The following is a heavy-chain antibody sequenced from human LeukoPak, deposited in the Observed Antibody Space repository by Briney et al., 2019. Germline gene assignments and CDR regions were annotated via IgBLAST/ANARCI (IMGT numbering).Heavy chain of an antibody. CDR3: AKDPDSSSWSQYFQH. J-gene: IGHJ1*01. Sequence: PGGSLRLSCAASGFTFSSYAMSWVRQAPGKGLEWVAFIRYDGSNKYYADSVKGRFTISRDNSKNTLYLQMNSLRAEDTAVYYCAKDPDSSSWSQYFQHWGQGTLVTVSS. CDR1: GFTFSSYA. D-gene: IGHD6-13*01. CDR2: IRYDGSNK. V-gene: IGHV3-30*02.